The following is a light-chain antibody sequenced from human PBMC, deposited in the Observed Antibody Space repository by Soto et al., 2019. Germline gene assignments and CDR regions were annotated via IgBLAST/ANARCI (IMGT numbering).Light chain of an antibody. V-gene: IGKV2-28*01. Sequence: EIVLTQSPLSLPVTPGEPASISCRSSRNLLHSNGYYYLDWYMQKXGQSPQXXSYLGSNRASGVPDRFSGSGSGTDFTLTISRVEAEDVGVYFCAQGLATPFTFGGGTKVDIK. CDR2: LGS. CDR3: AQGLATPFT. J-gene: IGKJ4*01. CDR1: RNLLHSNGYYY.